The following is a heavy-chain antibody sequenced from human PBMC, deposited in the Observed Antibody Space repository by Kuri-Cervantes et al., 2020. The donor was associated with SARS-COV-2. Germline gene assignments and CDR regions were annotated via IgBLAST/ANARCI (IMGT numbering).Heavy chain of an antibody. CDR1: GFTFSSYW. D-gene: IGHD3-10*01. J-gene: IGHJ4*02. V-gene: IGHV3-74*01. CDR2: INSDGSST. Sequence: GGSLRLSCAASGFTFSSYWMHWVRQAPGKGLVWVSRINSDGSSTSYADSVKGRFTISRDNAKNTLYLQMNSLRAEDTAVYYCASDLVGIGELSWGFDYWGQGTLVTVSS. CDR3: ASDLVGIGELSWGFDY.